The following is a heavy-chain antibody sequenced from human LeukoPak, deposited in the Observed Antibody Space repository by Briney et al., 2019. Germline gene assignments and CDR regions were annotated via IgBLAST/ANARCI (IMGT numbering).Heavy chain of an antibody. D-gene: IGHD6-25*01. CDR3: ETLDGGERLRAKDPRAFDI. CDR2: FDPEDGET. CDR1: GYTLTELS. Sequence: ASVKVSCKVSGYTLTELSMHWVRQAPGKGLEWMGGFDPEDGETIYAQKFQGRVTMTEDTSTDTAYMELSSLRSEDTAVYYCETLDGGERLRAKDPRAFDIWGQGTMVTVSS. V-gene: IGHV1-24*01. J-gene: IGHJ3*02.